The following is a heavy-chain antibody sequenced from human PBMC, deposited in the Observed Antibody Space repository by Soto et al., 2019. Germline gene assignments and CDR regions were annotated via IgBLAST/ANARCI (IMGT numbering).Heavy chain of an antibody. V-gene: IGHV1-24*01. J-gene: IGHJ6*02. CDR3: ATGTTVTTAYYYYGMDV. CDR1: GYTLTELS. Sequence: ASVKVSCKVSGYTLTELSMHWVRQAPGKGLEWMGGFDPEDGETIYARKFQGRVTMTEDTSTDTAYMELSSLRSEDTAVYYCATGTTVTTAYYYYGMDVWGQGTTVTVSS. D-gene: IGHD4-4*01. CDR2: FDPEDGET.